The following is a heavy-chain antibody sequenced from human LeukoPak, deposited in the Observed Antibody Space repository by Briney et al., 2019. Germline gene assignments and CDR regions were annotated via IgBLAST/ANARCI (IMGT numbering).Heavy chain of an antibody. V-gene: IGHV1-2*02. CDR1: GYTFTDYY. CDR2: INTYSGGT. CDR3: ARIRGGNNYHFDY. J-gene: IGHJ4*02. D-gene: IGHD1-26*01. Sequence: ASVKVSCKASGYTFTDYYIHWVRQATGQELEWMGWINTYSGGTNYAQKFQGRVTMTRDTSISTAYMDLSRLTSDDTAVYCCARIRGGNNYHFDYWGQGTLVTVSS.